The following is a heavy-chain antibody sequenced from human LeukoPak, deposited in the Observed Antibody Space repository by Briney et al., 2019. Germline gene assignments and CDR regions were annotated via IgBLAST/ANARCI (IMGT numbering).Heavy chain of an antibody. Sequence: ASVKVSCKASGYTFTSYYMHWVRQAPGKGLEWMGGFDPEDGETIYAQKFQGRVTMTEDTSTDTAYMELSSLRSEDTAVYYCATTQGPLVPDAFDIWGQGTMVTVSS. J-gene: IGHJ3*02. V-gene: IGHV1-24*01. CDR1: GYTFTSYY. CDR3: ATTQGPLVPDAFDI. CDR2: FDPEDGET. D-gene: IGHD6-13*01.